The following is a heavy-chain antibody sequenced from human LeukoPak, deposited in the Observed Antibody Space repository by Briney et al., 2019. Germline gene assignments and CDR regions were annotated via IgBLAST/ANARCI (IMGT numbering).Heavy chain of an antibody. J-gene: IGHJ6*02. D-gene: IGHD3-22*01. CDR2: ISYDGSNK. V-gene: IGHV3-30*04. CDR1: GFTFSSYA. Sequence: GGSLRLSCAASGFTFSSYAMNWVRQAPGKGLEWVAVISYDGSNKYYADSVKGRFTISRDNSKNTLYLQMNSLRAEDTAVYYCARDQDDDTEYYYYYYGMDVWGQGTTVTVSS. CDR3: ARDQDDDTEYYYYYYGMDV.